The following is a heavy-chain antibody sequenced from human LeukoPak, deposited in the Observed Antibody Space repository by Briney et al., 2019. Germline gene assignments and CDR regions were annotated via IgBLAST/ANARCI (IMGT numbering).Heavy chain of an antibody. CDR3: ARESSRGPSTYFDY. Sequence: GGSLRLSCAASGFTVSSNYMSWVRQAPGKGLEWVSYISSSGSTIYYADSVKGRFTISRDNAKNSLYLQMNSLRAEDTAVYYCARESSRGPSTYFDYWGQGTLVTVSS. CDR2: ISSSGSTI. CDR1: GFTVSSNY. D-gene: IGHD3-16*02. V-gene: IGHV3-11*01. J-gene: IGHJ4*02.